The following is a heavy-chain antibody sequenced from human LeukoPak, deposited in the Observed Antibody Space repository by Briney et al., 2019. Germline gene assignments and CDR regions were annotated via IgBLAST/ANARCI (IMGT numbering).Heavy chain of an antibody. V-gene: IGHV3-11*04. Sequence: GGSLRLSCAASGFTFSDYYMSWIRQAPGKGLEWVSYISSSGSSIYYADSVKGRFTISRDNAKNSLYLQMNSLRAEDTAVYHCARDRYYDSSGYCGYWGQGTRVTVSS. CDR2: ISSSGSSI. CDR3: ARDRYYDSSGYCGY. D-gene: IGHD3-22*01. CDR1: GFTFSDYY. J-gene: IGHJ4*02.